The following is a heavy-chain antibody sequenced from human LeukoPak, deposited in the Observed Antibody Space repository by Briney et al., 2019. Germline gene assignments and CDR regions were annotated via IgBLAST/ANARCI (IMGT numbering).Heavy chain of an antibody. J-gene: IGHJ5*02. D-gene: IGHD2-2*01. CDR1: GYTFTSYG. Sequence: ASVKVSCKASGYTFTSYGISWVRRAPGQGLEWMGRISAYNGNTNYAQKLQGRVTMTTDTSTSTAYMELRSLRSDDTAVYYCARVADIVVVPAAHTRDWFDPWGQGTLVTVSS. CDR3: ARVADIVVVPAAHTRDWFDP. CDR2: ISAYNGNT. V-gene: IGHV1-18*01.